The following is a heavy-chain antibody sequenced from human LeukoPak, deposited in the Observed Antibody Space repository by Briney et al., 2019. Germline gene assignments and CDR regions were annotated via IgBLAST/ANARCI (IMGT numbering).Heavy chain of an antibody. CDR1: GYTFTSYD. V-gene: IGHV1-8*01. D-gene: IGHD1-26*01. CDR3: ARGLGRRSGSYLENDFDY. CDR2: MNPNSGNT. J-gene: IGHJ4*02. Sequence: ASVKVSCKASGYTFTSYDINWVRQATGQGLEWMGWMNPNSGNTGYAQKFQGRVTMTRNTSISTAYMELSSLRSEDTAVYYCARGLGRRSGSYLENDFDYWGQGTLVTVSS.